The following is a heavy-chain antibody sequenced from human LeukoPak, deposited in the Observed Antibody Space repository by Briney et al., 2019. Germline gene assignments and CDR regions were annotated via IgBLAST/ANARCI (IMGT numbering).Heavy chain of an antibody. CDR2: ISYDGSSQ. D-gene: IGHD1-26*01. V-gene: IGHV3-30*18. J-gene: IGHJ4*02. CDR3: TKVGWERPNPLVDY. CDR1: GFTFSSYG. Sequence: GGSLRLSCAASGFTFSSYGMHWVRQAPGKGLEWVTGISYDGSSQYYADSVKGRFTISRDNSRNTVYLQMNSLRAEDTAVYHCTKVGWERPNPLVDYWGQGTLVTVSS.